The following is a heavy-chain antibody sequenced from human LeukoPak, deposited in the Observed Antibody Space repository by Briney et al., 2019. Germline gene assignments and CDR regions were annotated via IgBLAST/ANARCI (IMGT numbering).Heavy chain of an antibody. CDR2: IKQDGSEK. J-gene: IGHJ6*03. CDR3: ARQTTVRQTYYYYYYMDV. Sequence: GGSLRLSCAASGFTFSSYWMSWVRQAPGKGLEWVANIKQDGSEKYYVDSVKGRFTISRDNAKNSLYLQMNSLRAEDTAVYYCARQTTVRQTYYYYYYMDVWGKGTTVTVSS. D-gene: IGHD4-17*01. CDR1: GFTFSSYW. V-gene: IGHV3-7*01.